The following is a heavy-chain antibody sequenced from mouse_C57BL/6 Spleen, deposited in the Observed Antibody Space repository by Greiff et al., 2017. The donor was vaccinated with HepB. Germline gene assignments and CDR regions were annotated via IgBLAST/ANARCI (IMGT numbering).Heavy chain of an antibody. CDR1: GYTFTSYW. J-gene: IGHJ2*01. CDR3: ARSGTGSSYGY. Sequence: VQLQQPGAELVKPGASVKMSCKASGYTFTSYWITWVKQRPGQGLEWIGDIYPGSGSTNYNEKFKSKATLTVDTSSSTAYMQLSSMTSEDSAVYYCARSGTGSSYGYWGQGTTLTVSS. D-gene: IGHD1-1*01. CDR2: IYPGSGST. V-gene: IGHV1-55*01.